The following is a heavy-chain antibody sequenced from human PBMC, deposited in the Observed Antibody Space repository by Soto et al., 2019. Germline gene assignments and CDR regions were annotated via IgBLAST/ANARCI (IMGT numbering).Heavy chain of an antibody. CDR1: GFTFSSYW. J-gene: IGHJ6*02. V-gene: IGHV3-74*01. D-gene: IGHD6-19*01. CDR3: ARALTWLGGMDV. CDR2: INSGGSST. Sequence: GGSLRLSCAASGFTFSSYWMHWVRQAPGKGLVWVSRINSGGSSTSYADSVKGRFTISRDNAKNTLYLQMNSLRAEDTAVYYCARALTWLGGMDVWGQGTTVTVSS.